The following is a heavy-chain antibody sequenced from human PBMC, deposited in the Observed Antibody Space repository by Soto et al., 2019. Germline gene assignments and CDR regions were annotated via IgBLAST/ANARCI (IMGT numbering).Heavy chain of an antibody. J-gene: IGHJ4*02. CDR1: GFTFSDYY. CDR2: ISSSSSYT. CDR3: ARSITEYYVSSGYYDDY. D-gene: IGHD3-22*01. V-gene: IGHV3-11*05. Sequence: QVQLVESGGGLVKPGGSLRLSCAASGFTFSDYYMSWIRQAPGKGLEWVSYISSSSSYTNYADSVKGRVSISRDNAKNSLYLQTNSLRAEDTGVYYCARSITEYYVSSGYYDDYWGQGTLVTVSS.